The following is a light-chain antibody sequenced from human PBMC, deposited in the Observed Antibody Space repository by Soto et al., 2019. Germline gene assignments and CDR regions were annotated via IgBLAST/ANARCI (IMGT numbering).Light chain of an antibody. J-gene: IGLJ1*01. V-gene: IGLV1-40*01. CDR1: RSNIGAGYD. CDR3: QSYDSTLSGYV. CDR2: GNT. Sequence: QPVLTQPPSVSGAPGQRVTISCNGSRSNIGAGYDGHWYQQLPGTAPQLLIFGNTNRPLGVPDRFSGSRSGTSVSLAITGLQAEDETDYYSQSYDSTLSGYVFGTGTKLTVL.